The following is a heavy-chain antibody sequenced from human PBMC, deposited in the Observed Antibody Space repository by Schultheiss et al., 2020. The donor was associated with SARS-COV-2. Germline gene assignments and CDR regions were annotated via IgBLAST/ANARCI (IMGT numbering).Heavy chain of an antibody. CDR2: IYSGGST. V-gene: IGHV3-66*01. CDR1: GFTFSSYW. Sequence: GGSLRLSCTASGFTFSSYWMTWVRQAPGKGLEWVSVIYSGGSTYYADSVKGRFTISRDNAKNSLFLQMNSLRAEDTAVYYCATLAPRPPYFFDYWGQGTLVTVSS. D-gene: IGHD6-6*01. CDR3: ATLAPRPPYFFDY. J-gene: IGHJ4*02.